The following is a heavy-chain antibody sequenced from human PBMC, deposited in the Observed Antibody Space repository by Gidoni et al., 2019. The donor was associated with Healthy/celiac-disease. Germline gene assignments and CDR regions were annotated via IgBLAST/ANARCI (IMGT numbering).Heavy chain of an antibody. CDR3: AKCATPNTYYFDY. Sequence: EVQLLESGGGWVQPGGSLRLSCAACGFACSSYAMSWVRQAPGKGLEWVSSISGSGGSTYYAASVKGRFTISRDNSKNTLYLQMNSLRAEDTAVYYCAKCATPNTYYFDYWGQGTLVTVSS. J-gene: IGHJ4*02. V-gene: IGHV3-23*01. CDR2: ISGSGGST. D-gene: IGHD1-26*01. CDR1: GFACSSYA.